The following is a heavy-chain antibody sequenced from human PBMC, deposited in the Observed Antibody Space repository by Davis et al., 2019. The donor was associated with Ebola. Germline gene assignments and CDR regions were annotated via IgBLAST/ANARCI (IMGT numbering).Heavy chain of an antibody. J-gene: IGHJ6*02. V-gene: IGHV1-3*01. Sequence: ASVKVSCKASGYTFTSYAMHWVRQAPGQRLEWMGWINAGNGNTKYSQKFQGRVTITRDTSASTAYMELSSLRSEDTAVYYCARGRAYCGGDCYPPYFYYGLDVWGQGTTVTVSS. D-gene: IGHD2-21*02. CDR3: ARGRAYCGGDCYPPYFYYGLDV. CDR2: INAGNGNT. CDR1: GYTFTSYA.